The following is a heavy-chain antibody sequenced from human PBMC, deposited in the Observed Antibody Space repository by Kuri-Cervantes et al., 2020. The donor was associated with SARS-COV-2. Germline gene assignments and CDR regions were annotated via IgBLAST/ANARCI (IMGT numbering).Heavy chain of an antibody. CDR3: ARGPEGVVAY. CDR1: GFTFSDYY. D-gene: IGHD1-14*01. CDR2: IYSSGAT. Sequence: GSLRLSCAASGFTFSDYYMSWVRQAPGKGLEWIGAIYSSGATYYNPSLKSRVIISVDTSKNQFSLNLRFVTATDTAAYYCARGPEGVVAYWGQGTLVTVSS. V-gene: IGHV4-59*05. J-gene: IGHJ4*02.